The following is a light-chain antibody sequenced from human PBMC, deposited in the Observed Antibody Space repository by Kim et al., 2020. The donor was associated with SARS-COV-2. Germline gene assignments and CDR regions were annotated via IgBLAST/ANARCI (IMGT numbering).Light chain of an antibody. CDR3: AAWDDSLSGWV. J-gene: IGLJ3*02. V-gene: IGLV1-47*01. CDR2: RNN. Sequence: QSVLTQPPSASGTPGQRVTISCSGSSSNIGSNYVYWYQQLPGTAPKLLIYRNNQRPSGVPDRFSGSKSGTSASLAISGLRSEGEAEYYCAAWDDSLSGWVFGGGTQLT. CDR1: SSNIGSNY.